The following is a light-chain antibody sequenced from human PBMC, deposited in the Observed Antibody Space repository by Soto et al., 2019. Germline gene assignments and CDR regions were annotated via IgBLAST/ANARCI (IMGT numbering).Light chain of an antibody. V-gene: IGKV3-11*01. CDR1: QSVSSY. CDR2: DAS. CDR3: HQYNHWLTWT. Sequence: EIVLTQSPATLSLSPGARATLSCRAIQSVSSYLAWYQQKPGQAPRLLIYDASDRATGIPGRFSGSGSGTDFTLTISRLEPEDFAVYYCHQYNHWLTWTFGQGTKVDIK. J-gene: IGKJ1*01.